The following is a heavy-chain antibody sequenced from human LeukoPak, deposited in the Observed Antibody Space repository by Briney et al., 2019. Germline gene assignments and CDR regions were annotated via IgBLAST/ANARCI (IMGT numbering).Heavy chain of an antibody. V-gene: IGHV3-20*04. CDR3: ARDQRGYYDSSGYSQGSTVHDAFDI. D-gene: IGHD3-22*01. CDR2: INWNGGST. J-gene: IGHJ3*02. CDR1: GFTFDDYG. Sequence: PGGSLRLSCAASGFTFDDYGMIWVRQAPGKGLEWVSGINWNGGSTGSADSVKGRFTISRDNAKNSLYLQMNSLRAEDTALYYCARDQRGYYDSSGYSQGSTVHDAFDIWGQGTMVTVSS.